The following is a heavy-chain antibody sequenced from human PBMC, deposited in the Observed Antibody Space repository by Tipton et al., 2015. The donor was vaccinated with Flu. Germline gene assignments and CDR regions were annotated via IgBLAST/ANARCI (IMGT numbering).Heavy chain of an antibody. CDR2: ITGSGDYT. CDR3: AKVYDILTGPPY. J-gene: IGHJ4*02. V-gene: IGHV3-23*01. D-gene: IGHD3-9*01. CDR1: GFTFSDYA. Sequence: SGFTFSDYAMNWVRQAPGKGLEWVSAITGSGDYTYYAASVRGRFTISRDNSKNSLWLQMNSLRAEDTAVYYCAKVYDILTGPPYWGQGTLVTVSS.